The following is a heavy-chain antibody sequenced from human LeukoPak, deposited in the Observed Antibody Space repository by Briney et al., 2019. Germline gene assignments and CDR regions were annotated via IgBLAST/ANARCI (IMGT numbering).Heavy chain of an antibody. J-gene: IGHJ4*02. Sequence: NPSETLSLTCTVSGASISSYYWSWIRQPPGKGLEWIGYIYTSETTNYNPSLRSRVTISIDTSKNQFSLRLSSATAADTAVYYCARHRSPSSLSYFDIWGQGTLVIVSS. D-gene: IGHD6-19*01. V-gene: IGHV4-4*09. CDR1: GASISSYY. CDR3: ARHRSPSSLSYFDI. CDR2: IYTSETT.